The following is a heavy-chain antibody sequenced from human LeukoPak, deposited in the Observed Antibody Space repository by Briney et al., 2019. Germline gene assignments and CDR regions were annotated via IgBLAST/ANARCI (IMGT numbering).Heavy chain of an antibody. CDR3: ARDNSVDILTGYYVQYYYGMDV. D-gene: IGHD3-9*01. Sequence: PGGSLRLSCAASGFTFSSYSMNWVRQAPGKGLEWVSSISSSSSYIYYADSVKGRFTISRDNAKNSLYLQMNSLRAEDTAVYYCARDNSVDILTGYYVQYYYGMDVWGQGTTVTVSS. CDR2: ISSSSSYI. J-gene: IGHJ6*02. V-gene: IGHV3-21*01. CDR1: GFTFSSYS.